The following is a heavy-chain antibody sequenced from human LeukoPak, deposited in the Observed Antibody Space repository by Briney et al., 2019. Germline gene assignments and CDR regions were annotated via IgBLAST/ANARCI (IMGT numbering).Heavy chain of an antibody. V-gene: IGHV1-69*05. D-gene: IGHD2-2*02. CDR3: ASPAQYQLLYVHAFDI. Sequence: ASVKVSCKASGGTFSSYAISWVRQVPGQGLEWMGGIIPIFGTANYAQKFQGRVTITTDESTSTAYMELSSLRSEDTAVYYCASPAQYQLLYVHAFDIWGQGTMVTVSS. J-gene: IGHJ3*02. CDR2: IIPIFGTA. CDR1: GGTFSSYA.